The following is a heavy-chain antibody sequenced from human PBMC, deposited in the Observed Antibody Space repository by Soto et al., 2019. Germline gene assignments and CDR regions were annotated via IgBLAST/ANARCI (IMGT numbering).Heavy chain of an antibody. V-gene: IGHV4-59*01. CDR3: ARFASGGIYQGGWFDP. CDR1: GGSISSYY. Sequence: SETLSLTCTVSGGSISSYYWSWIRQPPGKGLEWIGYIYYSGSTNYNPSLKSRVTISVDTSKNQFSLKLSSVTAADTAVYYCARFASGGIYQGGWFDPWGQGTLVTVSS. J-gene: IGHJ5*02. D-gene: IGHD2-15*01. CDR2: IYYSGST.